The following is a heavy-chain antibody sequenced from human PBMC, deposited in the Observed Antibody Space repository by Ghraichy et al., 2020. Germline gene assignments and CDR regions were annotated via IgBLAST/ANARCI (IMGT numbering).Heavy chain of an antibody. V-gene: IGHV4-59*01. CDR2: IYYSGST. D-gene: IGHD2-2*01. CDR3: TRGSPLRYCSSTSCQGTYWYFDL. CDR1: GGSISSYY. J-gene: IGHJ2*01. Sequence: SETLSLTCTVSGGSISSYYWSWIRQPPGKGLEWIGYIYYSGSTNYNPSLKSRVTISVDTSKNQFSLKLSSVTAADTAVCYCTRGSPLRYCSSTSCQGTYWYFDLWGRGTLVTVSS.